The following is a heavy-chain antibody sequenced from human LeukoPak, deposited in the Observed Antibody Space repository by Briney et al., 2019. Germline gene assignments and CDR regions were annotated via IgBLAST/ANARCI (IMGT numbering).Heavy chain of an antibody. CDR2: IRYDGSNK. Sequence: PGGSLRLSCAASGFTFSGSGMHWVRQAPGKGLEWVTFIRYDGSNKYYTDSVKGRVTISRDTSKNTLYLQMDSLRAEDTAVYYCARDYDFWSGYYSPTRGYFGYWGQGTLVTVSS. CDR3: ARDYDFWSGYYSPTRGYFGY. J-gene: IGHJ4*02. D-gene: IGHD3-3*01. V-gene: IGHV3-30*02. CDR1: GFTFSGSG.